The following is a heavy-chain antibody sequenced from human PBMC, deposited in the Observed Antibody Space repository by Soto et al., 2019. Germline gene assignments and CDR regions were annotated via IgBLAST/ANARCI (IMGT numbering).Heavy chain of an antibody. V-gene: IGHV4-4*02. D-gene: IGHD2-2*01. CDR2: ISHYGNT. J-gene: IGHJ5*02. Sequence: QVQLQESGPGLVEPSGILSLTCGVSGGSMRNDDWWSWVRQTPGKGLEWIGEISHYGNTNYNPSLKSRVTMSIDTSKNQFFLKVRSLTGADTAMYYCARNGDCTSGICYVGWFDPWGQGTLASVSS. CDR1: GGSMRNDDW. CDR3: ARNGDCTSGICYVGWFDP.